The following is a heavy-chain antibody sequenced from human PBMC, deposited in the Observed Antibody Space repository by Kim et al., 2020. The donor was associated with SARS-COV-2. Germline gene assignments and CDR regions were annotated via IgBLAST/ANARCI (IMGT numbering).Heavy chain of an antibody. J-gene: IGHJ4*02. Sequence: TNYDPSLISRVTISVDTSKNPFSLNLRSVTAADTAVYYDARLTGYFDFWGQGTLVTVSS. CDR2: T. V-gene: IGHV4-59*08. CDR3: ARLTGYFDF. D-gene: IGHD7-27*01.